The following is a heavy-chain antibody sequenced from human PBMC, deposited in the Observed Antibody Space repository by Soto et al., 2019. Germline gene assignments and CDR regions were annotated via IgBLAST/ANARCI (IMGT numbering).Heavy chain of an antibody. CDR1: GGSLSGYY. D-gene: IGHD3-10*01. CDR3: ARYKRITMVRARYGMDV. V-gene: IGHV4-34*01. Sequence: SETLSLTCAVYGGSLSGYYWSWIRQPPGKGLEWIGEINHSGSTNYNPSLKSRVTISVDTSKNQFSLKPSSVTAADTAVYYCARYKRITMVRARYGMDVWGQGTTVTVSS. CDR2: INHSGST. J-gene: IGHJ6*02.